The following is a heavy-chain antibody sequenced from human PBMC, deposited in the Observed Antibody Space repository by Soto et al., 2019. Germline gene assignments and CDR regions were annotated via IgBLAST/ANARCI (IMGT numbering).Heavy chain of an antibody. CDR3: ARPKTKVYSAFDT. Sequence: GGSLRLSCAASGFTFTSHWLHWVRQAPGEGLVWVSRMSPDGSDTKFADSAKGRFTISRDNAKSTLYLDMNSLRAEDTGVYYCARPKTKVYSAFDTWGQGTMVTVSS. CDR2: MSPDGSDT. V-gene: IGHV3-74*03. J-gene: IGHJ3*02. D-gene: IGHD6-6*01. CDR1: GFTFTSHW.